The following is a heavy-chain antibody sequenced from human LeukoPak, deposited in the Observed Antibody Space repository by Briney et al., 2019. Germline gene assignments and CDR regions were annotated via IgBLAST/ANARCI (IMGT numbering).Heavy chain of an antibody. D-gene: IGHD5-18*01. CDR1: GFTFSSYA. J-gene: IGHJ4*02. Sequence: GRSLRLSCAASGFTFSSYAMHWVRQAPGMGLEWVAVISYDGSNKYYADSVKGRFTISRDNSKNTLYLQMNSLRAEDTAAYYCARDGGAPYSYGLCFDYWGQGTLVTVSS. CDR3: ARDGGAPYSYGLCFDY. V-gene: IGHV3-30*04. CDR2: ISYDGSNK.